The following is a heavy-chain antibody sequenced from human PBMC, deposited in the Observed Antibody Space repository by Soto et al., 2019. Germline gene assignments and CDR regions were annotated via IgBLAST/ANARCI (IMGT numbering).Heavy chain of an antibody. CDR2: INHSGST. Sequence: SETLSLTCAVYGGSFSGYYWSWIRQPPGKGLEWIGEINHSGSTNYNPSLKSRVTISVDTSKNQFSLKLSSVTAADTAVYYCARGSRYYYGSGSKRPNWFDPWGQGTLVTVSS. J-gene: IGHJ5*02. CDR1: GGSFSGYY. CDR3: ARGSRYYYGSGSKRPNWFDP. V-gene: IGHV4-34*01. D-gene: IGHD3-10*01.